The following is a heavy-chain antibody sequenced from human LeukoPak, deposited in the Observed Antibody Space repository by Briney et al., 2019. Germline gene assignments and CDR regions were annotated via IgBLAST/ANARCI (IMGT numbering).Heavy chain of an antibody. D-gene: IGHD2-2*01. J-gene: IGHJ3*02. CDR2: TYYSGST. CDR1: GGSISSYY. Sequence: ETLSLTCTVSGGSISSYYWSWIRQPPGKDLKWIGYTYYSGSTNYNPSLKSRVTISVDTSKNQSSLKLSSVTAADTAVYYCARDGKGYCSSTSCWGSAFDIWGQGTMVTVSS. V-gene: IGHV4-59*01. CDR3: ARDGKGYCSSTSCWGSAFDI.